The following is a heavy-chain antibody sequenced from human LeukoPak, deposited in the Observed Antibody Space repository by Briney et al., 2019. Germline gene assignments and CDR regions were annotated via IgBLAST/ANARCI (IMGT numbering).Heavy chain of an antibody. CDR3: ARDLSSTSNWELDY. CDR2: INPNSGDT. D-gene: IGHD7-27*01. J-gene: IGHJ4*02. CDR1: GYTFTSYD. V-gene: IGHV1-2*06. Sequence: ASVKVSCKASGYTFTSYDINWVRQAPGQGLEWMGRINPNSGDTYYAQNFQGRVTMTRDTSVSATYMELNRLTSDDTAVYYCARDLSSTSNWELDYWGQGTLVTVSS.